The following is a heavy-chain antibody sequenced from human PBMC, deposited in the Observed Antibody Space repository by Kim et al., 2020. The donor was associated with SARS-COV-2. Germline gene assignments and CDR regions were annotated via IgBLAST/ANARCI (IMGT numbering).Heavy chain of an antibody. V-gene: IGHV3-30-3*01. CDR1: GFTFSSYA. D-gene: IGHD2-15*01. CDR2: ISYDGSNK. J-gene: IGHJ4*01. Sequence: GGSLRLSCAASGFTFSSYAMHWVRQAPGKGLEWVAVISYDGSNKYYADSVKGRFTISRDNSKNTLYLQMNSLRAEDTAVYYCARFKSHIEKGGNNFDYWG. CDR3: ARFKSHIEKGGNNFDY.